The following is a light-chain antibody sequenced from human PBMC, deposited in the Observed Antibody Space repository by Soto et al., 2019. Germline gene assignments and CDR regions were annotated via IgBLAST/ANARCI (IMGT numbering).Light chain of an antibody. Sequence: DIQMTQSPSAMSASVGDRVTITCRASQGIGNYLAWFQQKPGKVPKRLIYAASSLQSGVPSRFRRGGSGTDFAFTISSLQPEDIATYYCQQYDSLPPWTFGQGTKVDIK. CDR1: QGIGNY. J-gene: IGKJ1*01. CDR3: QQYDSLPPWT. V-gene: IGKV1-17*03. CDR2: AAS.